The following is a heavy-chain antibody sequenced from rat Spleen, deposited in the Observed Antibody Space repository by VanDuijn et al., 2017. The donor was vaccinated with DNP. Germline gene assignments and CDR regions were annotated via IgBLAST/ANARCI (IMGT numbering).Heavy chain of an antibody. Sequence: EVQLQESGPGLVKPSQSLSLTCSVTGYSITSNYWGWIRKFPGNKMEWMGYISYSGSTGYNPSLKSRISITRNTSKNQFFLRLNSVTTEDTAIYHCAKGPNYGGYSDFFDYWGQGVMVTVSS. CDR2: ISYSGST. CDR1: GYSITSNY. J-gene: IGHJ2*01. CDR3: AKGPNYGGYSDFFDY. V-gene: IGHV3-1*01. D-gene: IGHD1-11*01.